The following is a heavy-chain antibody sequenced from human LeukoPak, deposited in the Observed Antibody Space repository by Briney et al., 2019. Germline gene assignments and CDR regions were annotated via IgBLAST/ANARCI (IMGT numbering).Heavy chain of an antibody. Sequence: ASVNVSLTCSGYTFTSNGISLVRHPPAQGHEWKGWISANNSDTNTAQKFQGRVTRTTDTSTSTAYMELRSLRSDDTAVYYCARDFFHGHCAGLSCFLLDYWGQGSLVTVSS. D-gene: IGHD2-15*01. CDR3: ARDFFHGHCAGLSCFLLDY. CDR1: GYTFTSNG. V-gene: IGHV1-18*01. J-gene: IGHJ4*02. CDR2: ISANNSDT.